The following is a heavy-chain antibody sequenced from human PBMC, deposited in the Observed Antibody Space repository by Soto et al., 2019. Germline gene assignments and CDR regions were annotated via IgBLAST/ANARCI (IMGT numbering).Heavy chain of an antibody. D-gene: IGHD4-17*01. CDR3: AREVNTGGWFDY. Sequence: QVQLQESGPGLVKPSETLSLTCTVSGGSISSYYWSWIRQPPGKGLEWIGYIYYSGSTNYNPSLKSRVTISVDTAKIQFSLKLSSVTAADTAVYYCAREVNTGGWFDYWGQGTLVTVSS. CDR2: IYYSGST. CDR1: GGSISSYY. V-gene: IGHV4-59*01. J-gene: IGHJ4*02.